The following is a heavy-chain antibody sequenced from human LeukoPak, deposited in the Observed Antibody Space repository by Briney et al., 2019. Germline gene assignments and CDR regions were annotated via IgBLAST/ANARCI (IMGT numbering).Heavy chain of an antibody. V-gene: IGHV3-30-3*01. Sequence: GRSLRLSCAASGFTFSSYAMHWVRQAPGKGLEWVAVISYDGSNKYYADSVKGRFTISRDNSKNTLYLQMNSLRAEDTAVYYCASCGYSYGPGAYYYYYMDVWGKGTTVTVSS. CDR3: ASCGYSYGPGAYYYYYMDV. D-gene: IGHD5-18*01. J-gene: IGHJ6*03. CDR1: GFTFSSYA. CDR2: ISYDGSNK.